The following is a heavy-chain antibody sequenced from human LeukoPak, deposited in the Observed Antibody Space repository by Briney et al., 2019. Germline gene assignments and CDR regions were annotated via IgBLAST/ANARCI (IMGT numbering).Heavy chain of an antibody. V-gene: IGHV3-21*06. CDR2: ISGSGSYI. D-gene: IGHD3-10*01. J-gene: IGHJ4*02. CDR1: GFTFSDYS. Sequence: TGGSLRLSCAASGFTFSDYSTNWVRQTPRKGLEWVSCISGSGSYIYYADSVKGRFTISRDNAKNSLHLQVNSLRAEDTAVYYCVRERFHGSGAPKFDFWGQGTLVTVSS. CDR3: VRERFHGSGAPKFDF.